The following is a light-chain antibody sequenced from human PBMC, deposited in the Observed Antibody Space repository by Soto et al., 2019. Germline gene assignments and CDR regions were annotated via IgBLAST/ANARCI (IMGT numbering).Light chain of an antibody. CDR3: QVWDTGSDHVV. V-gene: IGLV3-21*02. CDR2: DES. Sequence: SYELTQPPSVSVAPGQTARITWGGNNMGSKSVHWYQQKPGQAPVLVVYDESDRPSGIPERFSGSNSGNTATLTISRGEAGDEADYYCQVWDTGSDHVVFGGGTQLTVL. J-gene: IGLJ2*01. CDR1: NMGSKS.